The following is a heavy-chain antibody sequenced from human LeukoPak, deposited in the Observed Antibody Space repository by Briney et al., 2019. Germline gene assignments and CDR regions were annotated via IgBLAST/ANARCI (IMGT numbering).Heavy chain of an antibody. Sequence: SETLSLTCTVSAGSINSGTYYWGWIRQAPGKGLEWIGSIYYTGTTSYNPSLKSRLTISLDTPKNQFSLNLRSVTAADTAVYYCARVMAKYHAAAGGAVAGFDYWGQGTLVTVSS. V-gene: IGHV4-39*07. J-gene: IGHJ4*02. CDR1: AGSINSGTYY. CDR2: IYYTGTT. CDR3: ARVMAKYHAAAGGAVAGFDY. D-gene: IGHD6-13*01.